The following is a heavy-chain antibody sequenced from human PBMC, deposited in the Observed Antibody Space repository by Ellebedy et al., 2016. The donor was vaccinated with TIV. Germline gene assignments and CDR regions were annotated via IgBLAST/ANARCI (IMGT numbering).Heavy chain of an antibody. J-gene: IGHJ4*02. CDR2: ISGSGGST. D-gene: IGHD1-26*01. CDR3: AKDGTFQDSPYYFDY. Sequence: GESLKISXAASGFTFSSYAMSWVRQAPGKGLEWVSAISGSGGSTYYADSVKGRFTISRDNSKNTLYLQMNSLRAEDTAVYYCAKDGTFQDSPYYFDYWGQGTLVTVSS. V-gene: IGHV3-23*01. CDR1: GFTFSSYA.